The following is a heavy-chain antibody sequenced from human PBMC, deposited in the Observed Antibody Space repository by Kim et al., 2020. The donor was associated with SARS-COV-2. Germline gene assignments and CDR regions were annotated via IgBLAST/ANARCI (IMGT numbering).Heavy chain of an antibody. CDR1: GGSISSSSYY. D-gene: IGHD3-22*01. CDR3: ARHLYYYDSSGYPPYYYMDV. Sequence: SETLSLTCTVSGGSISSSSYYWGWIRQPPGKGLEWIGSIYYSGSTYYNPSLKSRVTISVDTSKNQFSLKLSSVTAADTAVYYCARHLYYYDSSGYPPYYYMDVWGKGTTVTVSS. V-gene: IGHV4-39*01. J-gene: IGHJ6*03. CDR2: IYYSGST.